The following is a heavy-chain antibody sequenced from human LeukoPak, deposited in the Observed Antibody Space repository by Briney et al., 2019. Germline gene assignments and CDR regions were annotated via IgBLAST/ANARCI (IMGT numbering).Heavy chain of an antibody. J-gene: IGHJ6*03. Sequence: KPSETLSLTCAVYGGSFSGYYWSWIRQPPGKGPEWIGEINHSGSTNYNPSLKSRVTISVDTSKNQFSLKLSSVTAADTAVYYCARDKQLVRGFYYYYYYMDVWGKGTTVTVSS. CDR3: ARDKQLVRGFYYYYYYMDV. CDR1: GGSFSGYY. V-gene: IGHV4-34*01. D-gene: IGHD6-6*01. CDR2: INHSGST.